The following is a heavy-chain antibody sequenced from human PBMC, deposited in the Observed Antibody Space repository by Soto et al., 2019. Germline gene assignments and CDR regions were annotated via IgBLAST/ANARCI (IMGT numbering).Heavy chain of an antibody. CDR3: ARAFYDFWSGYYIYYYYGMDV. CDR1: GYTFTGYY. CDR2: INPNSGGT. Sequence: GASVKVSCKASGYTFTGYYMHWVRQAPGQGLEWMGWINPNSGGTNYAQKFQGRVTMTRDTSISTAYMELSRLRSDDTAVYYCARAFYDFWSGYYIYYYYGMDVWGQGTTVTVSS. J-gene: IGHJ6*02. V-gene: IGHV1-2*02. D-gene: IGHD3-3*01.